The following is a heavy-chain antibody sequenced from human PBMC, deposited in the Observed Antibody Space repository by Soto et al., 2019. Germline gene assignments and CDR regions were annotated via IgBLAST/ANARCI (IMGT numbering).Heavy chain of an antibody. V-gene: IGHV4-59*01. Sequence: SETLSLTCTVSGGSISSYYWSWIRQPPGKGLEWIGYIYYSGSTNYNPSLKSRVTISVDTSKNQFYLKLSSVTAADTDVYYCARGGAAREEDYWGQGTLVTVSS. J-gene: IGHJ4*02. D-gene: IGHD6-6*01. CDR2: IYYSGST. CDR3: ARGGAAREEDY. CDR1: GGSISSYY.